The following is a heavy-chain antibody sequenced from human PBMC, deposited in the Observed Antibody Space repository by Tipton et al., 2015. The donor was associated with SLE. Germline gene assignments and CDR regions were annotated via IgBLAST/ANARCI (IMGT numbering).Heavy chain of an antibody. CDR1: GGSISSHY. CDR2: IYSGGST. Sequence: TLSLTCTVSGGSISSHYWSWIRQPPGKTLEWIGYIYSGGSTNYNPSLKSRVSISVDTSRTQFSLKLSSVTAADTAVYYCARDGRGYCDNSGCSEYHWFDPWGQGTLVTVSS. D-gene: IGHD3-22*01. CDR3: ARDGRGYCDNSGCSEYHWFDP. J-gene: IGHJ5*02. V-gene: IGHV4-59*11.